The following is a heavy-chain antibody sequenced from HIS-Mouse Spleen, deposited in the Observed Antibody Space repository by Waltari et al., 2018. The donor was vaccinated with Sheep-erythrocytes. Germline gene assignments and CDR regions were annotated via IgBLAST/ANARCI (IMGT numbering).Heavy chain of an antibody. J-gene: IGHJ3*02. Sequence: EVQLVGSGGGVIQLGGSLRLSGAASGFTVITNSLVWVRQAPGKGLEWVSVIYSGGSTYYADSVKGRFTISRDNSKNTLYLQMNSLRAEDTAVYYCARGHPDYGDYDAFDIWGKGTMVTVSS. CDR2: IYSGGST. CDR1: GFTVITNS. D-gene: IGHD4-17*01. CDR3: ARGHPDYGDYDAFDI. V-gene: IGHV3-53*01.